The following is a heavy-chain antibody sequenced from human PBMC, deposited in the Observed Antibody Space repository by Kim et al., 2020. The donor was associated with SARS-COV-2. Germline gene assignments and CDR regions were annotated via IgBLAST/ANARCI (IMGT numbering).Heavy chain of an antibody. D-gene: IGHD2-15*01. CDR3: SRVVVGATSWFDP. CDR1: GGSISCGGYY. CDR2: FYYSGST. J-gene: IGHJ5*02. V-gene: IGHV4-31*01. Sequence: SETLSLTCTVSGGSISCGGYYWSWIRQHPGKGLEWIGYFYYSGSTYYNPSLKSPVTISVDTSKNQFSLKLCSVTAADTAVYYCSRVVVGATSWFDPWGQGPLVTVSS.